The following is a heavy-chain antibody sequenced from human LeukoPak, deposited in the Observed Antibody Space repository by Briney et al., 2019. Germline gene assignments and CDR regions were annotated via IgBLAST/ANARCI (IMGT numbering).Heavy chain of an antibody. Sequence: GGSLRLSCAASGFTFSSYAMHWVRQAPGKGLEWVAVISYDGSNKYYADSVKGRFTNSRDNSKNTLYLQMNSLRAEDTAVYYCARDPGFLEWLFDYWGQGTLVTVSS. J-gene: IGHJ4*02. CDR1: GFTFSSYA. CDR2: ISYDGSNK. CDR3: ARDPGFLEWLFDY. V-gene: IGHV3-30-3*01. D-gene: IGHD3-3*01.